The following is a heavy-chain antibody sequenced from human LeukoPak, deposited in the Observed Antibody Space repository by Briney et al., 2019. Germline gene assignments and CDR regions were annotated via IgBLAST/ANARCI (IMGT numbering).Heavy chain of an antibody. CDR3: ARHYYYSYYYMDV. Sequence: SETLSLTCTVSGGSISSYYWSWIRQPPGKGLEWIGYIYYSGSTNYNPSLKSRGTISGDTTKNQFSLKLSSVTAADTAVYYCARHYYYSYYYMDVWGKGTTVTVSS. CDR2: IYYSGST. CDR1: GGSISSYY. V-gene: IGHV4-59*08. J-gene: IGHJ6*03.